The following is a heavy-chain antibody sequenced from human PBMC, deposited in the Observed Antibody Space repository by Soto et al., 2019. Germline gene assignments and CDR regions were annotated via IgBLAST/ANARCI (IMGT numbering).Heavy chain of an antibody. J-gene: IGHJ4*02. CDR2: ISGSGGRT. V-gene: IGHV3-23*01. CDR1: GFTFSSYA. D-gene: IGHD7-27*01. Sequence: GGSLRLSCAASGFTFSSYAMSWVRQAPGKGLEWVSAISGSGGRTYYADSVKGRFTITRDNTKNTLYLKMNSLRAEDTAVYYCAKATLIANWVFDYWGQGTLVTVSS. CDR3: AKATLIANWVFDY.